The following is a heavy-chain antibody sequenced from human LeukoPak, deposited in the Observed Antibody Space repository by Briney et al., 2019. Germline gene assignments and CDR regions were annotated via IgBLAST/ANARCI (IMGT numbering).Heavy chain of an antibody. CDR2: ISYDGSNK. CDR1: GFTFSSYA. J-gene: IGHJ4*02. Sequence: GGSLRLSCVASGFTFSSYAMHWVRQAPGKGLEWVAVISYDGSNKCSADSVKGRFTISRDNSKNTLYLQMNSLRAEDTAVYYCARAHQYCSSTSCYAGFDYWGQGTLVTVSS. CDR3: ARAHQYCSSTSCYAGFDY. V-gene: IGHV3-30*04. D-gene: IGHD2-2*01.